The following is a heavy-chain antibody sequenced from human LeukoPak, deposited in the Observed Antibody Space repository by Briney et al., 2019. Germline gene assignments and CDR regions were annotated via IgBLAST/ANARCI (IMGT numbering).Heavy chain of an antibody. V-gene: IGHV3-66*01. CDR1: GFTVSSNY. J-gene: IGHJ4*02. CDR2: IYSGGST. CDR3: ARDSHKGL. Sequence: GGSLRLSCAASGFTVSSNYTSWVRQAPGKGLEWVSVIYSGGSTYYAVSVKGRFTVSRDSSKNTLYLQMNSLRVEDTAMYYCARDSHKGLWGQGTLVTVSS.